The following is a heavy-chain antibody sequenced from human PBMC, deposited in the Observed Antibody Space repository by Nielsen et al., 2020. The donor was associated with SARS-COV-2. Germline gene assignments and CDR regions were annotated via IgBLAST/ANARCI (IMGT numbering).Heavy chain of an antibody. J-gene: IGHJ4*02. CDR3: AKRPTMVRGVVDY. V-gene: IGHV3-23*01. Sequence: GESLKISCAASGFTFSSYAMSWVRQAPGKGLEWVSAISGSGGSTYYADSVKGRFTISRDNSKNTLYLQMNSLRAEDTAVYYCAKRPTMVRGVVDYWGQGTLVTVSS. D-gene: IGHD3-10*01. CDR1: GFTFSSYA. CDR2: ISGSGGST.